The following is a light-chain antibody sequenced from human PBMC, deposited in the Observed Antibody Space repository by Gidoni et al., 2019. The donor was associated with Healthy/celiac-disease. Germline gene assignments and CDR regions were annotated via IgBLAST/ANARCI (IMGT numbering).Light chain of an antibody. CDR2: GAS. CDR3: QQYNNWPHT. CDR1: QSVSSN. V-gene: IGKV3-15*01. J-gene: IGKJ2*01. Sequence: ETVMTQPPATLSVSTGERATLSCRASQSVSSNLAWYQQKPGQAPRLLIYGASTRATGVPARFSGSGSGTEFTLTISSLQAEDFAVYYCQQYNNWPHTFGQGTKLEIK.